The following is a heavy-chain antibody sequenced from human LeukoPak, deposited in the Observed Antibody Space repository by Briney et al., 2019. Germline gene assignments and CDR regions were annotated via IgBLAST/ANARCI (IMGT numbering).Heavy chain of an antibody. V-gene: IGHV4-61*05. J-gene: IGHJ4*02. CDR2: IYTSGST. CDR1: GGSIRSTTYY. D-gene: IGHD3-9*01. Sequence: SETLSLTCTVSGGSIRSTTYYWGWIRQPPGKGLEWIGRIYTSGSTNYNPSLKSRVTMSVDTSKNQFSLKLSSVTAADTAVYYCARVTGYTIEDYFDYWGQGTLVTVSS. CDR3: ARVTGYTIEDYFDY.